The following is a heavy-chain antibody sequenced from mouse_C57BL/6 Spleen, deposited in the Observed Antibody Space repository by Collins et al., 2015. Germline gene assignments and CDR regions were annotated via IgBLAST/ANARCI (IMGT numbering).Heavy chain of an antibody. D-gene: IGHD2-3*01. CDR1: GYAFSSYW. CDR2: IYPGDGDT. J-gene: IGHJ2*01. V-gene: IGHV1-80*01. CDR3: ARIYGGYYYFDY. Sequence: QVQLQQSGAELVKPGASVKISCKASGYAFSSYWMNWVKQRPGKGLEWIGQIYPGDGDTNYNGKFKDKATLTADKSSSTAYMQLSSLTSEDSAVYFCARIYGGYYYFDYWGQGTTLTVSS.